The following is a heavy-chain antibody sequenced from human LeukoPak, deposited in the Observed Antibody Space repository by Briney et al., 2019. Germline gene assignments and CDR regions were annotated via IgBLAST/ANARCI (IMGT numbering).Heavy chain of an antibody. D-gene: IGHD3-10*01. CDR2: ISSSSSYI. Sequence: GGSLRLSCAASGFTFSSYSMNWVRQAPGKGLEWVSSISSSSSYIYYADSVKGRFTISRDNAKNSLYLQMNSLRAEDTAVYYCARAPPLITMVRGVIIEGWFDPWGQGTLVTVSS. V-gene: IGHV3-21*01. J-gene: IGHJ5*02. CDR3: ARAPPLITMVRGVIIEGWFDP. CDR1: GFTFSSYS.